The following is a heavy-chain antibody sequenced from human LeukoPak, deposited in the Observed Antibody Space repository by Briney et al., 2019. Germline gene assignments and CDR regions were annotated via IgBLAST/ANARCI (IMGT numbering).Heavy chain of an antibody. CDR3: TRYSSSGWV. V-gene: IGHV3-15*01. CDR2: IKSKTDGGTT. D-gene: IGHD6-19*01. CDR1: GFTFNNAW. Sequence: GGSPRHPCAASGFTFNNAWMNWVRQAPGKGLERVGRIKSKTDGGTTDYAAPVKGRFTISRDDSKNTLYLQMNSLKTDDTAVYYCTRYSSSGWVWGQGTLVTVSS. J-gene: IGHJ4*02.